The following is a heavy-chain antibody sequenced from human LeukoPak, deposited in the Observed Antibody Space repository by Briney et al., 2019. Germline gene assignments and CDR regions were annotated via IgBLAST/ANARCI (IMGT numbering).Heavy chain of an antibody. Sequence: SETLSLTCGVYGGSLRTYYWTWVWQPPGKGLEWIGEVNHIGTTNYNPTLESRVTISVDTAKNHLSLKLTSVTAADAAVYYCARASRFYYGLDVWGQGTTVTVS. CDR1: GGSLRTYY. J-gene: IGHJ6*02. CDR2: VNHIGTT. CDR3: ARASRFYYGLDV. V-gene: IGHV4-34*01.